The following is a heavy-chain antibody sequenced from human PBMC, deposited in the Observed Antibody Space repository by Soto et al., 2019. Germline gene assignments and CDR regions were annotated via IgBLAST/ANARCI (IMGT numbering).Heavy chain of an antibody. CDR1: GYTFTSYA. CDR2: INAGNGNT. J-gene: IGHJ4*02. D-gene: IGHD4-17*01. CDR3: ARAFYDYGDYVSIGMDYYFDY. V-gene: IGHV1-3*01. Sequence: ASVKVSCKASGYTFTSYAMHWVRQAPGQRLEWMGWINAGNGNTKYSQKFQGRVTITRDTSASTAYMELSSLRSEDTAVYYCARAFYDYGDYVSIGMDYYFDYWGQGTLVTVSS.